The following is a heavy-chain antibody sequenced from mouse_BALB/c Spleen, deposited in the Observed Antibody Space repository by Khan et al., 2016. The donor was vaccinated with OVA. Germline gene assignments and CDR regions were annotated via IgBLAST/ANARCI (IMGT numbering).Heavy chain of an antibody. D-gene: IGHD2-10*01. CDR3: ARQPYYHYDIMDY. J-gene: IGHJ4*01. V-gene: IGHV2-6-1*01. Sequence: QMQLEESGPGLAAPSQTLSITCTISGFSLTNYGIHWVRQPPGKGLEWLVAIWNDGTTTYNPALKSRLTTTKDNSKSQVFLKMNRLQTDDTAIYFCARQPYYHYDIMDYWGQGTSVTVSS. CDR1: GFSLTNYG. CDR2: IWNDGTT.